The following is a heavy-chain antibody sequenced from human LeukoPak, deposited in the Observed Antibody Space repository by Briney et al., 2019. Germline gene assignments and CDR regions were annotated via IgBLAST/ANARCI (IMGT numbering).Heavy chain of an antibody. CDR1: GASISSYY. J-gene: IGHJ4*02. CDR3: ARGPGSFRRSFDY. D-gene: IGHD2-15*01. Sequence: PSETLSLTCNVSGASISSYYWSWIRRPPGKGLEWIGEINHSGSTNYNPSLKSRVTISVDTSKNQFSLKLSSVTAADTAVYYCARGPGSFRRSFDYWGQGTLVTVSS. V-gene: IGHV4-34*01. CDR2: INHSGST.